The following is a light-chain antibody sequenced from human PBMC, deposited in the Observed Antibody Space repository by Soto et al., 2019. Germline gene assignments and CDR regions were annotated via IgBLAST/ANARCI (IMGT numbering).Light chain of an antibody. CDR2: RSH. V-gene: IGLV1-44*01. CDR1: RSNIGTYT. J-gene: IGLJ2*01. Sequence: QLVLTQSPSASGTPGQRVTISCSGSRSNIGTYTVNWYQQLPGTAPTLLIYRSHQRPSGVPDRFSGSKSGTSASLAISGPQSEDEADYYCAAWDDSLRAVVFGGGTKLTVL. CDR3: AAWDDSLRAVV.